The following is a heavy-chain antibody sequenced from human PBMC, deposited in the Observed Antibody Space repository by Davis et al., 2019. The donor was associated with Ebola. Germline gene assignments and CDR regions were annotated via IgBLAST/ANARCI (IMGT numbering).Heavy chain of an antibody. Sequence: ASVKVSCKASGYSFTSYAISWVRQAPGQGLEWLGWISPYNGNTNYAQNFQGRLTMTTDTSTSTVYMELRSLRSDDTAVYFCARGAGGLTDNWLDPWGQGTLVTVSS. D-gene: IGHD4/OR15-4a*01. CDR1: GYSFTSYA. V-gene: IGHV1-18*04. CDR2: ISPYNGNT. J-gene: IGHJ5*02. CDR3: ARGAGGLTDNWLDP.